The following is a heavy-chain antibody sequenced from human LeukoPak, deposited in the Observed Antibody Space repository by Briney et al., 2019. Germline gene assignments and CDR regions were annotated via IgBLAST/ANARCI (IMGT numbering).Heavy chain of an antibody. Sequence: AGRSLRLSCAASGFTVSSNYMSWVRQAPGKGLEWVAVIYIGGSTYYADSVKGRFTIYRDNSKNTLYLQMTSLRAEDTAVYYCASEYRGDYYFAYWGDGTLVTVSS. CDR2: IYIGGST. CDR3: ASEYRGDYYFAY. J-gene: IGHJ4*01. V-gene: IGHV3-66*01. CDR1: GFTVSSNY. D-gene: IGHD3-10*01.